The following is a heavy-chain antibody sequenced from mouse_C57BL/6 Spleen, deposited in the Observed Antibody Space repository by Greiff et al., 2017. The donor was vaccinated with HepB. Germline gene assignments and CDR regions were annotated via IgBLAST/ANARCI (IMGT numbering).Heavy chain of an antibody. CDR1: GFTFSSYG. D-gene: IGHD2-5*01. CDR3: ATYYSKGYYFDY. V-gene: IGHV5-6*02. Sequence: EVKLEESGGDLVKPGGSLKLSCAASGFTFSSYGMSWVRQTPDKRLEWVATISSGGSYTYYPDSVKGRFTISRDNAKNTLYLQMSSLKSEDTAMYYCATYYSKGYYFDYWGQGTTLTVSS. CDR2: ISSGGSYT. J-gene: IGHJ2*01.